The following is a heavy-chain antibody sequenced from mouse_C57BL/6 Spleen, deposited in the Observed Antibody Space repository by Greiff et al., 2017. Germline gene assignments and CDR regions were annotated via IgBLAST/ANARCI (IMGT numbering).Heavy chain of an antibody. CDR3: ARPFGGYFDY. Sequence: EVKVVESGGGLVQPGGSLKLSCAASGFTFSDYYMYWVRQTPEKRLEWVAYISNGGGSTYYPDTVKGRFTISRDNAKNTLYLQMSRLKSEDTAMYYCARPFGGYFDYWGQGTTRT. CDR2: ISNGGGST. V-gene: IGHV5-12*01. CDR1: GFTFSDYY. J-gene: IGHJ2*01.